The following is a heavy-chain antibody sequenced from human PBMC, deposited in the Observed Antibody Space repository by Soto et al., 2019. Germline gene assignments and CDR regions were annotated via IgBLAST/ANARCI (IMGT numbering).Heavy chain of an antibody. Sequence: SETLSLTCVVSGDSISSGYYWAWIRQPPGKGLEWIGEIYHSGSTNYNPSLKSRVTISVDKSKNQFSLKLSSVTAADTAVYYCARTPRGGYYDSSGWDYWGQGTLVTVSS. V-gene: IGHV4-38-2*01. CDR2: IYHSGST. D-gene: IGHD3-22*01. CDR1: GDSISSGYY. CDR3: ARTPRGGYYDSSGWDY. J-gene: IGHJ4*02.